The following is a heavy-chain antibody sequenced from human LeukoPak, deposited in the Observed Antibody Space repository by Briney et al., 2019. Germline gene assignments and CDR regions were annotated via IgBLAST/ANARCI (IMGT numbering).Heavy chain of an antibody. CDR1: GYTFTGYY. V-gene: IGHV1-2*02. J-gene: IGHJ4*02. CDR2: INPNSGGT. D-gene: IGHD6-13*01. Sequence: GASVKVSCKASGYTFTGYYMHWVRQAPGQGLEWMGWINPNSGGTNYAQKFQGRVTMTRDTSISTAYMELSRLRSDDTAVYYCAREELAAAGLQGGYWGQGTLVTVSS. CDR3: AREELAAAGLQGGY.